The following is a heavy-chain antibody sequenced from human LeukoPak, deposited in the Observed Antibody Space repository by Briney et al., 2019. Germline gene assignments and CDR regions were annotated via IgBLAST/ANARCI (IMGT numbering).Heavy chain of an antibody. Sequence: SVKVSCKASGDTVRKYAIGWVRQAPGQGLEWIGGIISTYGASNSAQKFQGRVALTTDESANTAYMELRSLRSQDTAVYYCARDRTGYGNYYFDSWGQGTPVTVSS. CDR3: ARDRTGYGNYYFDS. CDR1: GDTVRKYA. D-gene: IGHD5-18*01. J-gene: IGHJ4*02. V-gene: IGHV1-69*05. CDR2: IISTYGAS.